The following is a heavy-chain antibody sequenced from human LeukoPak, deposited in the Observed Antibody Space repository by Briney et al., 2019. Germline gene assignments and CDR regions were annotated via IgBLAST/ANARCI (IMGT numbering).Heavy chain of an antibody. CDR2: IWYDGSNK. J-gene: IGHJ4*02. CDR3: AREGSSWELDY. D-gene: IGHD6-13*01. V-gene: IGHV3-33*01. CDR1: GFTFSSYG. Sequence: GGSLRLSCAASGFTFSSYGMQWVRQAPGKGLEWVAVIWYDGSNKYYADCVKGRFTISRDNSKNTLYPQMNSLRAEDTAVYYCAREGSSWELDYWGQGTLATVSS.